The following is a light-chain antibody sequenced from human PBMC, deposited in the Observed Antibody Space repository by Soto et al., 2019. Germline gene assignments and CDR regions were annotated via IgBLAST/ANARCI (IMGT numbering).Light chain of an antibody. Sequence: VLTQSPATLSLSPGERATLSCRASQTFNNYLAWYQQKPGQAPRLIIYHTSNRATGIPARFSGSGSGTDFTLTISSLEPEDFAVYYCQQHTNWPPITFCQGTRLEIK. CDR1: QTFNNY. CDR2: HTS. V-gene: IGKV3-11*01. J-gene: IGKJ5*01. CDR3: QQHTNWPPIT.